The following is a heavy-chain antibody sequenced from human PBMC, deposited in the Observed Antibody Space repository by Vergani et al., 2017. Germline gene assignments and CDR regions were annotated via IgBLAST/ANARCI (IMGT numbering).Heavy chain of an antibody. D-gene: IGHD2-2*01. CDR3: GRVYCSSTSCYPPRY. V-gene: IGHV4-61*02. CDR1: GGSISSGSYY. Sequence: QVQLQESGPGLVKPSQTLSLTCTVSGGSISSGSYYWSWIRQPAGKGLEWIGRIYTSGSTNYNPSLKSRVTISVDTSKNQFSLKLSSVTAADTAVYYCGRVYCSSTSCYPPRYWGQGTLVTVSS. CDR2: IYTSGST. J-gene: IGHJ4*02.